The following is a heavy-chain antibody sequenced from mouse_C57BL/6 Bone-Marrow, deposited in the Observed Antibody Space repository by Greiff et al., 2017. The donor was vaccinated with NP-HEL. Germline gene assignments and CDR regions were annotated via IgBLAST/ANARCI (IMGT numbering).Heavy chain of an antibody. CDR3: GEGNAMDY. J-gene: IGHJ4*01. Sequence: EVKLVESGGGLVQPTGSLKLSCAASGFTFTTYAMHWVRQAPGKGLEWVARIRSKSSNYATYYADAVKDRFTISRDDSQSMLYLQMNNRKKDGTAMYYCGEGNAMDYWGQGTSVTVSS. CDR1: GFTFTTYA. V-gene: IGHV10-3*01. CDR2: IRSKSSNYAT.